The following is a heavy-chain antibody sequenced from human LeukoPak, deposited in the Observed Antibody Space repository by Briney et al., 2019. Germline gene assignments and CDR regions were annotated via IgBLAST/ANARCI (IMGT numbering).Heavy chain of an antibody. D-gene: IGHD3-3*01. J-gene: IGHJ6*03. Sequence: SETLSLTCTVSGGSISSSSYYWGWIRQPPGKGLEWIGSICYSGSTYYNPSLKSRVTISVDTSKNQFSLKLSSVTAADTAVYYCARHGVVTNYYYYYYMDVWGKGTTVTVSS. CDR1: GGSISSSSYY. CDR3: ARHGVVTNYYYYYYMDV. V-gene: IGHV4-39*01. CDR2: ICYSGST.